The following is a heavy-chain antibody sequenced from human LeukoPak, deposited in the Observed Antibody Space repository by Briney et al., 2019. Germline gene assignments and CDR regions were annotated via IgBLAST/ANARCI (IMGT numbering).Heavy chain of an antibody. Sequence: GGSLRLSCVASGFTFSRYAIHWVRQAPGQNVEWVAVISFDGGNKYYADSVKGRFTISRDNSKNTLYLQMNTLRVEDTAVYYCARGAPGIAVANLDYWGQGTLVTVSS. CDR3: ARGAPGIAVANLDY. CDR2: ISFDGGNK. J-gene: IGHJ4*02. CDR1: GFTFSRYA. D-gene: IGHD6-19*01. V-gene: IGHV3-30*04.